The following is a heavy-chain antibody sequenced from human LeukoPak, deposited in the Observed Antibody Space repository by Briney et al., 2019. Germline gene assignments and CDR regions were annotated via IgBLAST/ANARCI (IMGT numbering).Heavy chain of an antibody. D-gene: IGHD3-9*01. Sequence: ASVKVSCKASGYTFTSYGFSWVRQAPGQGLARVGWISAYNGNTNYAQNLQGRVTMTTDTSTSTAYMELRSLRSDDTDVYYCARAPVLRYFDWLFPYGHPDDAFDIWGQGTMVTVSS. V-gene: IGHV1-18*01. J-gene: IGHJ3*02. CDR1: GYTFTSYG. CDR2: ISAYNGNT. CDR3: ARAPVLRYFDWLFPYGHPDDAFDI.